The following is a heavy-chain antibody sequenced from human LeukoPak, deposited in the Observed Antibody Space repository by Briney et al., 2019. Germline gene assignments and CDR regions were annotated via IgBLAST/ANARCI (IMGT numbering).Heavy chain of an antibody. Sequence: GGSLRLSCAASGFTFSDYYMSWIRQTPGKGLEWVSYISSSGSTIYYADSVKGRFTISRDNAKNSLYLQMNSLRAEDTAVYYCAREGTAAYYYDSSGYLDAFDIWGQGTMVTVSS. V-gene: IGHV3-11*01. J-gene: IGHJ3*02. CDR3: AREGTAAYYYDSSGYLDAFDI. CDR2: ISSSGSTI. D-gene: IGHD3-22*01. CDR1: GFTFSDYY.